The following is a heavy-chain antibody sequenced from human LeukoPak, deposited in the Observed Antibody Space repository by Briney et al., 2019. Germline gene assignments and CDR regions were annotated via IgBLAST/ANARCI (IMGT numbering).Heavy chain of an antibody. D-gene: IGHD4/OR15-4a*01. CDR2: IYYSGTT. J-gene: IGHJ4*02. CDR3: ARNLAYRSGAARFFDY. V-gene: IGHV4-59*08. Sequence: SETLSLTCTVSGGSISTYYWSWIRQPPGKGLEWIGYIYYSGTTDYNPSLKSRVTISLDTSKNQFSLNLSSVIAADTAVYYCARNLAYRSGAARFFDYWGLGTLVTVSS. CDR1: GGSISTYY.